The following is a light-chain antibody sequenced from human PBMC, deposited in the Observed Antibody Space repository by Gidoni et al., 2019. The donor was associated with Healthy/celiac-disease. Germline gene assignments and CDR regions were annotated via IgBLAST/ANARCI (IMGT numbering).Light chain of an antibody. V-gene: IGLV2-14*01. CDR1: SSDVGGYNY. CDR2: EVS. J-gene: IGLJ3*02. CDR3: SSYTSSSTKV. Sequence: QSALTQPASVSGSPGQSITISCTGTSSDVGGYNYVSWYQQHPGKAPKPRIYEVSNRPPGVPDRFSGSKSGNTASLTISGLQAEDEADYYCSSYTSSSTKVFGGGTKLTVL.